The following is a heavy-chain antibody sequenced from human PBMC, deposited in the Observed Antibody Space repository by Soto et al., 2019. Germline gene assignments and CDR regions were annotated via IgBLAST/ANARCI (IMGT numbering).Heavy chain of an antibody. Sequence: GASVKVSCKASGGTFSSYAISWVRQAPGQGLEWMGGIIPIFGTANYAQKFQGRVTITADKSTSTAYMELSSLRSEDTAVYYCARDRGKDAVAIPGRPELGYWGQGTLVTVSS. V-gene: IGHV1-69*06. CDR3: ARDRGKDAVAIPGRPELGY. J-gene: IGHJ4*02. CDR2: IIPIFGTA. D-gene: IGHD6-19*01. CDR1: GGTFSSYA.